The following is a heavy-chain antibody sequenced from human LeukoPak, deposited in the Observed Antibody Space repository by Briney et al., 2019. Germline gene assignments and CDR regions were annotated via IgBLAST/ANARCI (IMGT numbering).Heavy chain of an antibody. CDR3: ASSRGYCSSTSCSIPLDY. V-gene: IGHV1-18*01. Sequence: ASVKVSCKASGYTFTSYGISWVRQAPGQGLEWMGWISAYNGNTNYAQKLQGRVTMTTDTSTSTAYMELRSLRSDDTAVYYCASSRGYCSSTSCSIPLDYWGQGTLVTVSS. J-gene: IGHJ4*02. CDR2: ISAYNGNT. CDR1: GYTFTSYG. D-gene: IGHD2-2*01.